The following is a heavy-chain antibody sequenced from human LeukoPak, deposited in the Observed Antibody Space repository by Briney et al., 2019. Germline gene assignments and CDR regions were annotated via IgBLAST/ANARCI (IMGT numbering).Heavy chain of an antibody. CDR1: GYTFTSYY. CDR3: ARDEGYDFWSGYYFGY. Sequence: ASVKVSCKASGYTFTSYYMHWVRQAPGQGLEWMGIINPSGGSTSYAQKFQGRVTMTRDVSTSTVYMELSSLRSEDTAVYYCARDEGYDFWSGYYFGYWGQGTLVTVSS. D-gene: IGHD3-3*01. J-gene: IGHJ4*02. CDR2: INPSGGST. V-gene: IGHV1-46*01.